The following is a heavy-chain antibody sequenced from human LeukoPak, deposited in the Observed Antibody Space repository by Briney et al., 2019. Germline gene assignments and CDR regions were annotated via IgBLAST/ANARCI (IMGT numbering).Heavy chain of an antibody. J-gene: IGHJ6*03. V-gene: IGHV3-15*01. CDR1: GFTFSNAW. CDR3: TTEERGYCSGGSCYSLYYYYYYMDV. Sequence: PGGSLRLSCAASGFTFSNAWMSWVRQAPGKGLEWVGRIKSKTDRGTTDYAAPVKGRFTISRDDSKNTLYLQMNSLKTKDTAVYYCTTEERGYCSGGSCYSLYYYYYYMDVWGKGTTVTVSS. D-gene: IGHD2-15*01. CDR2: IKSKTDRGTT.